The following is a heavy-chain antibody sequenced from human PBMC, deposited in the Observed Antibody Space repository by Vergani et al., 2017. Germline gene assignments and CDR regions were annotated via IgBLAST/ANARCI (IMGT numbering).Heavy chain of an antibody. CDR1: GGSISSYY. CDR2: IYYSGST. D-gene: IGHD1-14*01. V-gene: IGHV4-59*01. CDR3: ARQGHNVCGYFDY. Sequence: QVQLQESGPGLVKPSETLSLTCTVSGGSISSYYWSWVRQPPGKGLEWIGYIYYSGSTNYNPSLKSRVTISVDTSKNQFSLKLSSVTAADTAVYYCARQGHNVCGYFDYWGQGTLVTVSS. J-gene: IGHJ4*02.